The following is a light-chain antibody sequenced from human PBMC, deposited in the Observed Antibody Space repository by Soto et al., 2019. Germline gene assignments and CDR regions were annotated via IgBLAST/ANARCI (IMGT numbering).Light chain of an antibody. J-gene: IGKJ1*01. CDR3: QQYNTYLT. CDR2: KAS. Sequence: DIQMTQSPSTLSASVGDRVTITCRASQRISSWLAWYQQKPGKAPNLLIYKASSLESGVPSRFSGSGSGTEFTLTISSLQPDDFATYYCQQYNTYLTFGQGTRVEIK. V-gene: IGKV1-5*03. CDR1: QRISSW.